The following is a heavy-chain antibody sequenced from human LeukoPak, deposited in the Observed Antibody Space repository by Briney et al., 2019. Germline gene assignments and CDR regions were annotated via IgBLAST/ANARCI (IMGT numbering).Heavy chain of an antibody. J-gene: IGHJ2*01. D-gene: IGHD3-22*01. Sequence: PSETLSLTCAVSGGSFSGHYWVWVRQPPGKGLEWIGEVNYNGRTNYNPSLKSRVSISVDTSNNHFSLSLTSVTAADRAVYYCARKGATMIPWYFDLWGRGTLVTVSS. CDR3: ARKGATMIPWYFDL. V-gene: IGHV4-34*01. CDR2: VNYNGRT. CDR1: GGSFSGHY.